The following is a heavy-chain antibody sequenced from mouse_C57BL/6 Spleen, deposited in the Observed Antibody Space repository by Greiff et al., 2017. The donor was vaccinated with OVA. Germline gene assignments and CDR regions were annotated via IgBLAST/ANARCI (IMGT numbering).Heavy chain of an antibody. CDR1: GYSITSDY. Sequence: EVQLQQSGPGLAKPSQTLSLTCSVTGYSITSDYWNWIRKFPGNKLEYMGYISYSGSTYYNPSLKSRISITRDTSKNQYYLQLNSVTTEDTATYYCARSDYGSSYDWYFDVWGTGTTVTVSS. V-gene: IGHV3-8*01. J-gene: IGHJ1*03. D-gene: IGHD1-1*01. CDR2: ISYSGST. CDR3: ARSDYGSSYDWYFDV.